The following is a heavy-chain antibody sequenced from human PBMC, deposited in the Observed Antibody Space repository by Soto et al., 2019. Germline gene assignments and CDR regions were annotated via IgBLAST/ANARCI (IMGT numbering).Heavy chain of an antibody. CDR3: ERERGGIQLWLGYFDY. CDR2: ISYDGSNK. J-gene: IGHJ4*02. D-gene: IGHD5-18*01. Sequence: QVQLVESGGGVVQPGRSLRLSCAASGFTFSSYAMHWVRQAPGKGLEWVAVISYDGSNKYYADSVKGRFTISRDNSKNTLYRQMHSLRAEDTAVYYCERERGGIQLWLGYFDYWGQGTLVTVSS. V-gene: IGHV3-30-3*01. CDR1: GFTFSSYA.